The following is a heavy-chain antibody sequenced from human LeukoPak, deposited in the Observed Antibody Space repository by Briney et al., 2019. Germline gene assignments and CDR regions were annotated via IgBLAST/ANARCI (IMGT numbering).Heavy chain of an antibody. CDR2: INSDGSST. CDR1: GSTFSSYW. Sequence: PGGSLRLSCAASGSTFSSYWVHWVRQAPGKGLVWVSCINSDGSSTSYADSVRGRFTISRDNAKNTLYLQMNSLRAEDTAVYYCAREHYHYNSGYRAEYFQHWGQGTLVTVSS. D-gene: IGHD3-22*01. CDR3: AREHYHYNSGYRAEYFQH. J-gene: IGHJ1*01. V-gene: IGHV3-74*01.